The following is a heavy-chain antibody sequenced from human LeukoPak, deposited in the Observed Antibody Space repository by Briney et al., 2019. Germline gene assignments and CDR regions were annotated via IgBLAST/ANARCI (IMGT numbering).Heavy chain of an antibody. CDR1: GGSFSGYY. V-gene: IGHV4-34*01. CDR3: ARGRITMSAFGI. Sequence: SETLSLTCAVYGGSFSGYYWSWIRQPPGKGLEWIGEINHSGSTNYNPSLKSRVTISVDTSKNQFSLKLSSVTAADTAVYYCARGRITMSAFGIWGQGTMVTVSS. D-gene: IGHD3-22*01. CDR2: INHSGST. J-gene: IGHJ3*02.